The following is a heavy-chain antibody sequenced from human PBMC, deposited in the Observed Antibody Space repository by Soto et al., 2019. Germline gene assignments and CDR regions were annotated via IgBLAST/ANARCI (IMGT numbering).Heavy chain of an antibody. V-gene: IGHV1-46*01. CDR1: GHTLINYY. J-gene: IGHJ4*02. CDR3: AINYYDSSGYLY. Sequence: QVQLVQSGAEVKKPGASVKVSCKTSGHTLINYYMHWVRQAPGQGLDWLGKIDPSGNGTSYAERFKGRITMTSDTYTKTVYVEMSSLRSEDTAIYYCAINYYDSSGYLYWGQGTLVTVSS. CDR2: IDPSGNGT. D-gene: IGHD3-22*01.